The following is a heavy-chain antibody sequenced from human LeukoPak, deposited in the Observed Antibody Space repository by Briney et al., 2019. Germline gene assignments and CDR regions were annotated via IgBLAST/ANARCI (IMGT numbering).Heavy chain of an antibody. CDR3: ARGVYGGNEVDY. CDR1: GYTFTGYY. J-gene: IGHJ4*02. V-gene: IGHV1-2*02. D-gene: IGHD4-23*01. Sequence: ASVKVSCRASGYTFTGYYMHWVRQAPGQGLEWMGWIIPNSGGSNYAEKFQGRVTMTRDTSISTAYMELSRLTSDDTAVYYCARGVYGGNEVDYWGQGTLVTVSS. CDR2: IIPNSGGS.